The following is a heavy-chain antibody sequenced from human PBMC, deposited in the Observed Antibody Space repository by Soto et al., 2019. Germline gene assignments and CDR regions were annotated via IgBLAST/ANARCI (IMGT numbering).Heavy chain of an antibody. CDR2: ISAYNGNT. V-gene: IGHV1-18*01. D-gene: IGHD3-3*01. CDR1: GYTVTSYG. Sequence: GGSVKVACKASGYTVTSYGISWVRQATAQGLEWMGWISAYNGNTNYAQKLQGRVTMTTDTSTSTAYMELRSLRSDDTAVYYCARGMGSATIFGVVLNWFDPWGQGTLVTVSS. CDR3: ARGMGSATIFGVVLNWFDP. J-gene: IGHJ5*02.